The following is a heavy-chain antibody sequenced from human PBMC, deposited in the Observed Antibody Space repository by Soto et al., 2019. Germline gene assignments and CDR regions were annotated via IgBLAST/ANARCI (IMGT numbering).Heavy chain of an antibody. D-gene: IGHD3-3*01. CDR3: AKEVGSYYDFWSGLPNYGMDV. J-gene: IGHJ6*02. Sequence: GGSLRLSCAASGFTFDDYTTHWVRQAPGKGLEWVSLISWDGGSTYYADSVKGRFTISRDNSKNSLYLQMNSLRTEDTALYYCAKEVGSYYDFWSGLPNYGMDVWGQGTTVTVSS. V-gene: IGHV3-43*01. CDR2: ISWDGGST. CDR1: GFTFDDYT.